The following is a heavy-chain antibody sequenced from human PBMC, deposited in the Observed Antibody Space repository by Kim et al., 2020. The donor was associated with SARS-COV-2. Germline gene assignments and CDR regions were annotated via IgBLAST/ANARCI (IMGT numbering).Heavy chain of an antibody. CDR1: GFRFTTYG. J-gene: IGHJ6*02. V-gene: IGHV3-33*01. CDR2: IWDDGSQQ. Sequence: GGSLRLSCAASGFRFTTYGFHWVRQAPGKGLDWVAVIWDDGSQQYYGDSVKGRFTISRDDSTNTVYLQMNSLRAEDTAVYYCAREWIGYCSGGICYFYGLDVWGQGTTVTVSS. CDR3: AREWIGYCSGGICYFYGLDV. D-gene: IGHD2-15*01.